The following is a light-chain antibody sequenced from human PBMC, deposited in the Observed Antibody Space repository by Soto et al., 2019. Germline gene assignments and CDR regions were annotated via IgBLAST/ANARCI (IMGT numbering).Light chain of an antibody. CDR2: GAS. CDR3: QQYGSSPWT. V-gene: IGKV3-20*01. J-gene: IGKJ1*01. Sequence: EIVLTQSPDTLSLSPGERATLSCRASQSISNSYIAWYQQKPGQAPRLLIYGASSRATGIPDRFSGSGSGTDFTLTISRLEPEDCAVFYCQQYGSSPWTFGQGTKVEIK. CDR1: QSISNSY.